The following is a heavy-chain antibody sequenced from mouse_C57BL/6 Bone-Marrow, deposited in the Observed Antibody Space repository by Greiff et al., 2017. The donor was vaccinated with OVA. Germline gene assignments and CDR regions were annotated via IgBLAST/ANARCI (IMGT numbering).Heavy chain of an antibody. Sequence: LQESGPGLVQPSQSLSITCTVSGFSLTSYGVHWVRQSPGKGLEWLGVIWRGGSTDYNAAFMSRLSITKDNSKSQVFFKMNSLQADDTAIYYCAKNWKSKDAMDYWGQGTSVTVSS. CDR2: IWRGGST. J-gene: IGHJ4*01. V-gene: IGHV2-5*01. CDR1: GFSLTSYG. D-gene: IGHD1-3*01. CDR3: AKNWKSKDAMDY.